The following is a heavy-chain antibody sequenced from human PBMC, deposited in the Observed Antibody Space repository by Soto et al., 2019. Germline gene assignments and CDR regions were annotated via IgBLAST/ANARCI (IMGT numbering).Heavy chain of an antibody. V-gene: IGHV4-61*01. CDR3: ASYSSGWYDVIY. J-gene: IGHJ4*02. Sequence: QVQLQESGPGLVKPSETLSLTCTVSGGSVSSGSYYWSWIRQPPGKGLEWIGYIYYSVSTNYNPSLKSRVTISVDTSKNRFSLKVSSVTAADTAVYYCASYSSGWYDVIYWGQGTLVTVSS. D-gene: IGHD6-19*01. CDR2: IYYSVST. CDR1: GGSVSSGSYY.